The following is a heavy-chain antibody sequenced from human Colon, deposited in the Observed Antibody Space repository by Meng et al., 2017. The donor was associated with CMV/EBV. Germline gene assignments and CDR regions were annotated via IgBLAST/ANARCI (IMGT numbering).Heavy chain of an antibody. CDR3: ARGGRCSRSGGGCLDY. CDR2: IDYSGST. Sequence: GSLRLSCNVSGGSVSSAPYSWSWIRQPPGKGLEWVGYIDYSGSTKYNPSLRSRVAISVDTSKNQFSLRLSSVTAADAAMYFCARGGRCSRSGGGCLDYWGQGTLVTVSS. D-gene: IGHD2-15*01. CDR1: GGSVSSAPYS. J-gene: IGHJ4*02. V-gene: IGHV4-61*01.